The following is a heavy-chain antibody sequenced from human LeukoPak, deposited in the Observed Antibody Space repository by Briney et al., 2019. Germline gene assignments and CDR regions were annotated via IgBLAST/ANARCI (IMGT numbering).Heavy chain of an antibody. CDR3: ARHESSGKWFGELDYFDY. D-gene: IGHD3-10*01. J-gene: IGHJ4*02. CDR1: GYSFTSYW. CDR2: IDPSDSYT. V-gene: IGHV5-10-1*01. Sequence: GESLRISCKGSGYSFTSYWISWVRQMPGKGLEWMGRIDPSDSYTNYSPSFQGHVTISADKPISTAYLQWSSLKASDTAMYYCARHESSGKWFGELDYFDYWGQGTLVTVSS.